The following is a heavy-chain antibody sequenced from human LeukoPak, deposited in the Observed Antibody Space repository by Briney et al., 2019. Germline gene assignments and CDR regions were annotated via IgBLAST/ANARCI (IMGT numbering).Heavy chain of an antibody. CDR1: VGSIRRSSYY. Sequence: SESLSLTCTVSVGSIRRSSYYWGWIRQPPGKGLEWIGYIYYSGSTNYNPSLKSRVTISVDTSKNQFSLKLSSVTAADTAVYYCARVLPGGWFDPWGQGTLVTVSS. V-gene: IGHV4-61*05. CDR3: ARVLPGGWFDP. J-gene: IGHJ5*02. CDR2: IYYSGST. D-gene: IGHD2-15*01.